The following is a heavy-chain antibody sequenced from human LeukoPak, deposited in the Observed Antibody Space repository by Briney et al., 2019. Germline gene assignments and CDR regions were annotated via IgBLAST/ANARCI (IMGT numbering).Heavy chain of an antibody. J-gene: IGHJ6*02. CDR1: GFPFSNYG. V-gene: IGHV3-30-3*01. Sequence: GGSLSLSCAASGFPFSNYGIHWVRQAPGKGLEWVAVISRDGSNKNYADSVKGRFTISRDNSKNTVYLQINSLRAEGTAVYHCARFSSYGPLYGMDVWGQGTTVTVSS. D-gene: IGHD5-18*01. CDR3: ARFSSYGPLYGMDV. CDR2: ISRDGSNK.